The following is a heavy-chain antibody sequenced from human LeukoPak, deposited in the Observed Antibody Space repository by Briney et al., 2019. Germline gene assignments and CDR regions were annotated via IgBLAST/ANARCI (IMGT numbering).Heavy chain of an antibody. CDR1: GYTFTGYY. V-gene: IGHV1-2*02. J-gene: IGHJ4*02. CDR3: ARDGEYDSSGYYSVGDY. CDR2: INPNSGGT. D-gene: IGHD3-22*01. Sequence: ASVKVSCKASGYTFTGYYMHWVRQAPGQGLEWMGWINPNSGGTNYAQKFQGRVTMTRDTSISTAYMELSRLRSDDTAVYYCARDGEYDSSGYYSVGDYWGRGTLVTVSS.